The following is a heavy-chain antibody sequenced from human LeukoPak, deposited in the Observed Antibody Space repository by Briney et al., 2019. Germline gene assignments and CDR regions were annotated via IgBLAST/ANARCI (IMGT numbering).Heavy chain of an antibody. J-gene: IGHJ4*02. V-gene: IGHV3-74*03. CDR1: GFTFSCYA. CDR2: INSDGSSI. CDR3: AREGRVSGYDFDC. Sequence: GGSLRLSCAASGFTFSCYAMSWVRQAPGKGLVWVSRINSDGSSITYADSVKGRFTISRDNAKNTMYLQMNSLRVEDTDVYYCAREGRVSGYDFDCWGQGTLVTVSS. D-gene: IGHD5-12*01.